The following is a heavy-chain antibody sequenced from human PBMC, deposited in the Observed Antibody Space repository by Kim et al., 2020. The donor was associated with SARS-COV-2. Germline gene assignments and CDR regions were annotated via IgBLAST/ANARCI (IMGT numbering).Heavy chain of an antibody. V-gene: IGHV1-69*04. J-gene: IGHJ5*02. Sequence: SVKVSCKASGGTFSSYAISWVRQAPGQGLEWMGRIIPILGIANYAQKFQGRVTITADKSTSTAYMELSSLRSEDTAVYYCARGPEPVSGKRPNTISDHWGQGTLVTVSS. CDR2: IIPILGIA. CDR1: GGTFSSYA. CDR3: ARGPEPVSGKRPNTISDH. D-gene: IGHD1-26*01.